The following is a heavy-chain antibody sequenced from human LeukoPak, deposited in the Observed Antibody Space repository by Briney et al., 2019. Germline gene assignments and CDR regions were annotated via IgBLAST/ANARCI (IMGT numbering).Heavy chain of an antibody. V-gene: IGHV3-30-3*01. CDR1: GFTFSSYA. J-gene: IGHJ4*02. CDR2: ISYDGSNK. Sequence: GGSLRLSCAASGFTFSSYAMHWVRQAPGKGLEWVAVISYDGSNKYYADSVKGRFTIPRDNSKNTLYLQMNSLRAEDTAVYYCARDLGAVAGIFDYWGQGTLVTVSS. D-gene: IGHD6-19*01. CDR3: ARDLGAVAGIFDY.